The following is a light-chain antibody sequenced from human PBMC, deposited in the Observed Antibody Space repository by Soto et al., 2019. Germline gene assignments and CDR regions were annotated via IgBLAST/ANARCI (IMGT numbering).Light chain of an antibody. V-gene: IGLV1-40*01. J-gene: IGLJ3*02. CDR2: GNS. CDR3: QSYDSSLSGV. CDR1: SSNIGAGYD. Sequence: QSVLTQPPSVSGAPGQRVTISCIGSSSNIGAGYDVHWYQQLPGTAPKLLIHGNSNRPSGVPDRFSGSKSGTSASLAITGLQAEDEADYYCQSYDSSLSGVFGGGTKVTVL.